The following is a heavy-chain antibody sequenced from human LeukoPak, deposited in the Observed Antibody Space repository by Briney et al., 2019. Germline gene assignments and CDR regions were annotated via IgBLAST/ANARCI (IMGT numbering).Heavy chain of an antibody. CDR3: ATHGYSELRYFDWSTNE. CDR2: ISWNSGSI. J-gene: IGHJ4*02. Sequence: GGSLRLSCAASGFTFDDYAMHWVRQAPGKGLEWVSGISWNSGSIGYADSVKGRFTISRDNAKNSLYLQMNSLRAEDTALYYCATHGYSELRYFDWSTNEWGQGTLVTVSS. V-gene: IGHV3-9*01. D-gene: IGHD3-9*01. CDR1: GFTFDDYA.